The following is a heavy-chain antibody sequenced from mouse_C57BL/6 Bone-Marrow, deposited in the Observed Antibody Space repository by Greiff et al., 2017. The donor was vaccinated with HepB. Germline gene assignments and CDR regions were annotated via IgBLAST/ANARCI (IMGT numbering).Heavy chain of an antibody. CDR2: INPYNGDT. J-gene: IGHJ2*01. CDR1: GYSFTGYF. CDR3: ASSRGSPFDY. D-gene: IGHD1-1*01. V-gene: IGHV1-20*01. Sequence: VQLQQSGPELVKPGDSVKISCKASGYSFTGYFMNWVMQSHGKSLEWIGRINPYNGDTFYNQKFKGKATLTVDKSSSTAHMKLGSLTSKDSAVYYCASSRGSPFDYDGRGTALTVTA.